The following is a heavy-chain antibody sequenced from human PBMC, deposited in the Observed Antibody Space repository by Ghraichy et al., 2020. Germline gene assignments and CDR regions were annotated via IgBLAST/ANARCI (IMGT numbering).Heavy chain of an antibody. J-gene: IGHJ3*02. CDR1: GGSISSYY. D-gene: IGHD2-21*01. Sequence: SEALSLTCTVSGGSISSYYWSWIRQPPGKGLEWIGYIYYSGSTNYNPSLKSRVTISVDTSKNQFSLKLSSVTAADTAVYYCARDLLFSAFDIWGQGTMVTVSS. CDR3: ARDLLFSAFDI. V-gene: IGHV4-59*01. CDR2: IYYSGST.